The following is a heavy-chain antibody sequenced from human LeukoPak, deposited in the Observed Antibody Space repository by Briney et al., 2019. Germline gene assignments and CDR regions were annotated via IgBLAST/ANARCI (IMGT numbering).Heavy chain of an antibody. CDR2: ISTVGST. Sequence: SETLSLTCTVSGGFISSYYWSWIRQPAGKGLEWIGRISTVGSTNYNPSLKGRVTMSVDTSKNQFSLKLSSVTAADTAVYYCAREAARPSGYYYYYYMDVWGKGTTVTVSS. V-gene: IGHV4-4*07. J-gene: IGHJ6*03. D-gene: IGHD6-6*01. CDR1: GGFISSYY. CDR3: AREAARPSGYYYYYYMDV.